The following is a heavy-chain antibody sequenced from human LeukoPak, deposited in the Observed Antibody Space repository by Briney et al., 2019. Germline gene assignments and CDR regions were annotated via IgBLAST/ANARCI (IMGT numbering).Heavy chain of an antibody. D-gene: IGHD3-10*01. CDR1: GGSISSSSYY. J-gene: IGHJ6*03. CDR2: IYYSGST. V-gene: IGHV4-39*07. Sequence: SETLSLTCTVSGGSISSSSYYWGWIRQPPGKGLEWIGSIYYSGSTYYNPSLKSRVTISVDTSKNQFSLKLSSVTAADTAVYYCARGITMVRGVILYYYYMDVWGKGTTVTVSS. CDR3: ARGITMVRGVILYYYYMDV.